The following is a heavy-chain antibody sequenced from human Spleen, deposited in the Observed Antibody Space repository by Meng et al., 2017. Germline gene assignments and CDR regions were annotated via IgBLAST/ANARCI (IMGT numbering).Heavy chain of an antibody. CDR3: VRDEDISAAGYLFGDY. CDR1: GYTFSDYY. CDR2: IHPNTGGT. Sequence: QGQVVQCRAEWKNPGAAVKVSCKASGYTFSDYYMHWVRQAPGQGLEWMGRIHPNTGGTDYAQEFQGRFTMTSDTSISTAYMELSRLTSDDTAVYYCVRDEDISAAGYLFGDYWGQGTLVTVSS. J-gene: IGHJ4*02. D-gene: IGHD6-13*01. V-gene: IGHV1-2*06.